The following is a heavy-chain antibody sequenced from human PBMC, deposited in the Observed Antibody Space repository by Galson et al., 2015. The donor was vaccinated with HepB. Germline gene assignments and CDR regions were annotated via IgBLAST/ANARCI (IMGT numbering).Heavy chain of an antibody. D-gene: IGHD6-19*01. CDR1: GFTFSTYA. Sequence: SLRLSCAASGFTFSTYAMHWVRQAPGKGLEWMAVISYDENNKFYGGSVKGRFTISKDNSKNTLYLQMSSLRVEDTAVYYCARDSTPLMTVSGRDFDYWGQGTLVTVSS. V-gene: IGHV3-30*04. J-gene: IGHJ4*02. CDR2: ISYDENNK. CDR3: ARDSTPLMTVSGRDFDY.